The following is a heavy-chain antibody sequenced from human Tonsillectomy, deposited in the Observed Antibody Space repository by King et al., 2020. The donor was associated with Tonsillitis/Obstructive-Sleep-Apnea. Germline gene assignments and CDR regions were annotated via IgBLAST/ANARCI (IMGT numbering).Heavy chain of an antibody. J-gene: IGHJ5*02. CDR3: AKELEEGGQGLTTDWFDP. D-gene: IGHD4-11*01. CDR1: GFTFSRYA. Sequence: VQLVESGGGVVQPGRSLRLSCAASGFTFSRYAMHWVRQAPGKGLEWVAVISFDGSNKYYADSVKGRFTISRDNSKNTQYLQMNSLRGEDPAGYYCAKELEEGGQGLTTDWFDPWGQGTLVTVSS. CDR2: ISFDGSNK. V-gene: IGHV3-30*18.